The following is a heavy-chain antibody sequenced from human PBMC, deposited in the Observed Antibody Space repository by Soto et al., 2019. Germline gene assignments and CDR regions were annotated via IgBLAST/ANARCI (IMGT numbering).Heavy chain of an antibody. D-gene: IGHD2-21*01. CDR2: IYPGDSDT. CDR3: ARQRYCGGDCYSAYFQH. Sequence: GESLKISCKGSGYSLTSYWIGWVRQIPGKGLEWMGIIYPGDSDTRYSPSFQGQVTISADKSISTAYLQWSSLKASDTAMYYCARQRYCGGDCYSAYFQHWGQGTLVTVSS. J-gene: IGHJ1*01. V-gene: IGHV5-51*01. CDR1: GYSLTSYW.